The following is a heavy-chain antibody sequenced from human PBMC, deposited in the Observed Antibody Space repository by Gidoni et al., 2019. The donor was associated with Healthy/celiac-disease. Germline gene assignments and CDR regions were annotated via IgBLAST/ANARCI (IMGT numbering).Heavy chain of an antibody. CDR2: ISSSSSYI. CDR3: ATCVDSSGWAYYYYGMDV. J-gene: IGHJ6*02. Sequence: EVQLVESGGGLVKPGGSLRLSCAASGFTFSSYSMNWVRQAPGKGLEWVSSISSSSSYIYYADSVKGRFTISRDNAKNSLYLQMNSLRAEDTAVYYCATCVDSSGWAYYYYGMDVWGQGTTVTVSS. D-gene: IGHD6-19*01. CDR1: GFTFSSYS. V-gene: IGHV3-21*01.